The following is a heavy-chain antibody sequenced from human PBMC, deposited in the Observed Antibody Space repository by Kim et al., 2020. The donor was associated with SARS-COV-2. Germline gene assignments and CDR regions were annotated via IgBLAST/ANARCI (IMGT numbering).Heavy chain of an antibody. CDR3: AKEPRHYGSGSYEYYFDY. D-gene: IGHD3-10*01. CDR1: GFTFSSYG. Sequence: GGSLRLSCAASGFTFSSYGMHWVRQAPGKGLEWVAVISYDGSNKYYADSVKGRFTISRDNSKNTLYLQMNSLRSEDTAVYYCAKEPRHYGSGSYEYYFDYWGQGTLVTVSS. J-gene: IGHJ4*02. CDR2: ISYDGSNK. V-gene: IGHV3-30*18.